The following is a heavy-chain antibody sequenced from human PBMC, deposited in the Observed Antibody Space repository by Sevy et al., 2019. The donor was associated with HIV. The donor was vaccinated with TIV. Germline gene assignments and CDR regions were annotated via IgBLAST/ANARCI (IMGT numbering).Heavy chain of an antibody. CDR1: GGSISSSSYY. V-gene: IGHV4-39*01. CDR2: IYYSGST. J-gene: IGHJ6*03. Sequence: SETLSLTCTVSGGSISSSSYYWGWIRQPPGKGLEWIGSIYYSGSTYYNPSLKSRVTISVDTSKNQFSLKLVSVTAADTAVYYCARHEYCSSTSCYVYYYYYYMDVWGKGTTVTVSS. D-gene: IGHD2-2*01. CDR3: ARHEYCSSTSCYVYYYYYYMDV.